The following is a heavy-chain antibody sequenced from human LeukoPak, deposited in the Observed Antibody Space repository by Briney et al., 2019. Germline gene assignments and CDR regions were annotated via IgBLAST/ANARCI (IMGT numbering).Heavy chain of an antibody. CDR2: IYPGDSDT. J-gene: IGHJ4*02. D-gene: IGHD2-8*02. CDR1: GYSFSTYW. Sequence: GESLKISCKGSGYSFSTYWIAWVRQMPGKGLGWMGIIYPGDSDTKYSPSFRGQVTISADESLSTAYLQWNSLKASDTAMYYCARPGITGNLYYFDYWGQGTLVTVSS. V-gene: IGHV5-51*01. CDR3: ARPGITGNLYYFDY.